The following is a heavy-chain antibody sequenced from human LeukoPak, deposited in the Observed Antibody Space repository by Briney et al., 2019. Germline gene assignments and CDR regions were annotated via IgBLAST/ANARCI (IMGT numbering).Heavy chain of an antibody. V-gene: IGHV4-39*07. CDR2: IYYSGST. CDR1: GGSISSSSYY. D-gene: IGHD4-23*01. Sequence: SETLSLTCTVSGGSISSSSYYWGWIRQPPGKGLEWIGSIYYSGSTYYNPSLKSRVTISVDTSKNQFSLKLSSVTAADTAVYYCATPGDYGGELVDDAFDIWGQGTMVTVSS. CDR3: ATPGDYGGELVDDAFDI. J-gene: IGHJ3*02.